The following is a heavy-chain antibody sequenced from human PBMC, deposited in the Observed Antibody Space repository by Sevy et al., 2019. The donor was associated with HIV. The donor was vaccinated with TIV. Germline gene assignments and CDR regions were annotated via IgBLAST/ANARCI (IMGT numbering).Heavy chain of an antibody. D-gene: IGHD3-10*01. J-gene: IGHJ4*02. Sequence: GWSLRLSCAASGFSFSRYAMHWVRQAPGKGLEWMTVISYDGSNTYYVDSVKGRFTISRDNSKNTLYLQMNSLRAEDTAVYYCARDGGGDYFDYWGQGTLVTVSS. V-gene: IGHV3-30*04. CDR1: GFSFSRYA. CDR2: ISYDGSNT. CDR3: ARDGGGDYFDY.